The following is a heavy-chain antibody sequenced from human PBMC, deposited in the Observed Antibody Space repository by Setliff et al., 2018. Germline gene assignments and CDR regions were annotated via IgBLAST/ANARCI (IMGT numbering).Heavy chain of an antibody. CDR3: ARTGTYRYFDS. CDR1: GDSISSGFYY. CDR2: IDRFGKT. J-gene: IGHJ4*02. D-gene: IGHD1-1*01. V-gene: IGHV4-39*01. Sequence: PSETLSLTCTVSGDSISSGFYYWGWFRQPPGKGLEWIGRIDRFGKTYYNTSLESRLTISVDTSKNQFSLKLRSVTAADTAVYYCARTGTYRYFDSWGQGTLVTVSS.